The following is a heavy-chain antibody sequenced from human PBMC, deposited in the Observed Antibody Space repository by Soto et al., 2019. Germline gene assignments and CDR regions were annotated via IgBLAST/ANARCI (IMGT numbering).Heavy chain of an antibody. CDR1: GFTFSSYW. CDR2: VKSAGSST. CDR3: ARGAKGQWLVDY. J-gene: IGHJ4*02. V-gene: IGHV3-74*01. D-gene: IGHD6-19*01. Sequence: EVQLVESGGGLVQPGGSLRLSCAASGFTFSSYWMHWVRQAPGKGLVWVSRVKSAGSSTSYADSLKGRFTISRDNAKNTLYLQMNSLRAEDTAVYYCARGAKGQWLVDYWGQGTLVTVSS.